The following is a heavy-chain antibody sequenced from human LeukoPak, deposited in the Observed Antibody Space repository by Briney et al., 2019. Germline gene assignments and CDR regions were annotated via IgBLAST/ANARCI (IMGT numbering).Heavy chain of an antibody. V-gene: IGHV2-5*01. D-gene: IGHD1-14*01. CDR2: IYWNDDK. J-gene: IGHJ5*02. Sequence: SGPTLVNPTQTLTLTCTFSGFSLSTSGVGVGWIRQPPGKALEWLALIYWNDDKRYSPSLKSRLTITKDTSKNRVVLTMTNMDPVDTARYYCAHRPRNRGTNNWFDPCGQGTLVTVSS. CDR1: GFSLSTSGVG. CDR3: AHRPRNRGTNNWFDP.